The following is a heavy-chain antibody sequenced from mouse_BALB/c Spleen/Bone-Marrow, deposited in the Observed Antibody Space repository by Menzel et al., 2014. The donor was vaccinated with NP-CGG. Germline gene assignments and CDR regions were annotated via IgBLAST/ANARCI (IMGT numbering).Heavy chain of an antibody. J-gene: IGHJ4*01. D-gene: IGHD2-1*01. Sequence: EVQLVESGGGLVKPGGSLKLSCAASGFTFSSYTMSWVRQTPEKRLEWVATISSGGSYTYYPDSVKGRFTISRDNAKNTLYLHMSSLKSEDTAMYYCTRDGKGNYDYAMDYWGQGTSVTVSS. CDR1: GFTFSSYT. CDR2: ISSGGSYT. CDR3: TRDGKGNYDYAMDY. V-gene: IGHV5-6-4*01.